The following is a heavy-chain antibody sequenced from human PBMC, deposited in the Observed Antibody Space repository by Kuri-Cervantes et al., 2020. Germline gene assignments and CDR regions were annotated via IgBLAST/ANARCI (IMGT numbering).Heavy chain of an antibody. CDR1: GYTFTSYD. Sequence: ASVKVSCKASGYTFTSYDINWVRQATGQGLEWMGWISAYNGNTNYAQKLQGRVTMTTDTSTSTAYMELRSLRSEDTAVYYCARSAIFGGRDYWGQGTLVTVSS. D-gene: IGHD3-3*01. CDR3: ARSAIFGGRDY. J-gene: IGHJ4*02. V-gene: IGHV1-18*01. CDR2: ISAYNGNT.